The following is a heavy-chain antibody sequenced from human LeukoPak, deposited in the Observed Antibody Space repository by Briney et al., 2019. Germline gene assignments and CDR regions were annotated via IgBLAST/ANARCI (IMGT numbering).Heavy chain of an antibody. CDR2: INADSGDT. D-gene: IGHD3-9*01. J-gene: IGHJ5*02. CDR1: GYTFTTYA. CDR3: AGAPYDFLTGYSLNWFDP. Sequence: GGSLRLSCKASGYTFTTYAMHWVRQAPGQRLEWMGWINADSGDTKYSQRFQGRVTITRDTSAYTAYMELRSLISEDTAVYYCAGAPYDFLTGYSLNWFDPWGQGTLVTVSS. V-gene: IGHV1-3*01.